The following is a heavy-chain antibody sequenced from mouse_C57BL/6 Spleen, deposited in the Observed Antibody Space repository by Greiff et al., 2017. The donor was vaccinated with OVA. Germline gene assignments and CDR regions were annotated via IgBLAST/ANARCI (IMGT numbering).Heavy chain of an antibody. V-gene: IGHV1-9*01. CDR1: GYTFTGYW. CDR3: ARPPYYSNYEGYWYFDV. D-gene: IGHD2-5*01. J-gene: IGHJ1*03. CDR2: ILPGSGST. Sequence: VQLSCKATGYTFTGYWIEWVKQRPGHGLEWIGEILPGSGSTNYNEKFKGKATFTADTSSNTAYMQLSSLTTEDSAIYYCARPPYYSNYEGYWYFDVWGTGTTVTVSS.